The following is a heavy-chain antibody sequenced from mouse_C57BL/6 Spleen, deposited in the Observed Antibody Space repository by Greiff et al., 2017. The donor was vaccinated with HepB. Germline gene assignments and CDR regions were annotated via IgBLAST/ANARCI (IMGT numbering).Heavy chain of an antibody. D-gene: IGHD2-5*01. Sequence: QVQLKQSGAELVRPGASVTLSCKASGYTFTDYEMHWVKQTPVHGLEWIGAIDPETGGTAYNQKFKGKAILTADKSSSTAYMELRSLTSEDSAVYYCTRLDSNYGDYAMDYWGQGTSVTVSS. V-gene: IGHV1-15*01. J-gene: IGHJ4*01. CDR1: GYTFTDYE. CDR3: TRLDSNYGDYAMDY. CDR2: IDPETGGT.